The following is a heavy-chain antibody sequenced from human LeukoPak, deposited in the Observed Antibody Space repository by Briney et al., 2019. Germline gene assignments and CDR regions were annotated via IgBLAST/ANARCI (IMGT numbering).Heavy chain of an antibody. D-gene: IGHD3-3*01. Sequence: GGSLRLSCAASGFTSSSYAMSWVRQAPGKGLEWVSAISGSGGSTYYADSVKGRFTISRDNSKNTLYLQMNSLRAEDTAVYYCAKDEPITIFAVVIIFDYWGQGTLVTVSS. CDR3: AKDEPITIFAVVIIFDY. J-gene: IGHJ4*02. V-gene: IGHV3-23*01. CDR2: ISGSGGST. CDR1: GFTSSSYA.